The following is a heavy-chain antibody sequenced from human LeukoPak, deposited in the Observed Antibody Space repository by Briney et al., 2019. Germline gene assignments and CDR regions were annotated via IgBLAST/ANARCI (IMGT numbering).Heavy chain of an antibody. Sequence: ETLSLTCTVSGGSISSTSYYWGWIRQPPGKGLEWVSSISSSSSYIYYADSVKGRFTISRDNAKNSLYLQMNSLRAEDTAVYYCARPYYYDSSGYYYYYYGMDVWGQGTTVTVSS. CDR1: GGSISSTS. CDR2: ISSSSSYI. V-gene: IGHV3-21*01. CDR3: ARPYYYDSSGYYYYYYGMDV. D-gene: IGHD3-22*01. J-gene: IGHJ6*02.